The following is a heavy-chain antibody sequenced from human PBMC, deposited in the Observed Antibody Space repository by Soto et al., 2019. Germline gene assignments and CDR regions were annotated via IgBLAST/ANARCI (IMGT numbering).Heavy chain of an antibody. Sequence: PSETLSLTCTVSGGSVSSGSYYWSWIRQPPGKGLEWIGYIYYSTNTNYNPSLKSRVTISVDTSMNQFSLKLTSVTAADTAVYYCARDTPYCISGSCYIGWFDPWGQGTLGTVSS. D-gene: IGHD2-2*02. J-gene: IGHJ5*02. CDR2: IYYSTNT. V-gene: IGHV4-61*01. CDR1: GGSVSSGSYY. CDR3: ARDTPYCISGSCYIGWFDP.